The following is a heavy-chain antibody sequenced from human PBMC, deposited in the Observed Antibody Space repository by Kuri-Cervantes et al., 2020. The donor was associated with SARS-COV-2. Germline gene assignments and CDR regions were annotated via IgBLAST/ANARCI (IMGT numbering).Heavy chain of an antibody. CDR2: MNPSNGNT. CDR1: GYTFINFD. V-gene: IGHV1-8*01. Sequence: ASVKVSCKASGYTFINFDINWVRQAPGQGLEWMGWMNPSNGNTGHAQRFQGRVTMTRDTSISTAYMELSRLRSDDTAVYYCARDDLHSSSWDFDYWGQGTLVTVSS. CDR3: ARDDLHSSSWDFDY. D-gene: IGHD6-13*01. J-gene: IGHJ4*02.